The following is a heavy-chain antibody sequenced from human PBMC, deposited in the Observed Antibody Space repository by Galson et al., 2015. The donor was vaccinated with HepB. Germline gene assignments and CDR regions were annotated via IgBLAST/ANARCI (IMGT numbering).Heavy chain of an antibody. CDR2: ISDSGHIT. V-gene: IGHV3-23*01. Sequence: SLRLSCAASGFPFSSYAMSWVRQTPGKGLEWVSTISDSGHITLYADSVKGRFTISRDNSKNSLYLQMNSLRAEDTALFYCATGNCSSPTCYNFDSWGPGIQVTVSS. CDR1: GFPFSSYA. J-gene: IGHJ4*02. D-gene: IGHD2-2*02. CDR3: ATGNCSSPTCYNFDS.